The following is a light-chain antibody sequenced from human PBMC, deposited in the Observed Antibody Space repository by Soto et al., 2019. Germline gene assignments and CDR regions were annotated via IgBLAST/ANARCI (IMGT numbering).Light chain of an antibody. J-gene: IGKJ1*01. V-gene: IGKV1-5*01. Sequence: DIQMTQSPSTLSASVGDRVTITCRASQSISSWLAWYQQKPGKAPKLLIYDASSLESGVPSRFSGSRSGTEFPLTISSLQPDDFATYYCQQYNSYSWTFGQGTKVEIK. CDR3: QQYNSYSWT. CDR1: QSISSW. CDR2: DAS.